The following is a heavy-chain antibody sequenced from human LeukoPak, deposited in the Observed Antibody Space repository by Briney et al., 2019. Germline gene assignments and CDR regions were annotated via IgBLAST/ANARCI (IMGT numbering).Heavy chain of an antibody. CDR3: ARRNYYDSSGHFDY. V-gene: IGHV5-51*01. CDR2: IYPGDSDT. Sequence: GGSLKISCKGSGYNFTIYWIGWVRQMPGKGLEWMGIIYPGDSDTRYSPSFQGQVTISADKSISTAYLQWSSLKASDTAMYYCARRNYYDSSGHFDYWGQGTLVTVSS. D-gene: IGHD3-22*01. J-gene: IGHJ4*02. CDR1: GYNFTIYW.